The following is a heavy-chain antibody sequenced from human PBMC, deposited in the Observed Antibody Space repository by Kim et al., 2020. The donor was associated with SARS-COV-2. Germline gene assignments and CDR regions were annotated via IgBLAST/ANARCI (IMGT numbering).Heavy chain of an antibody. D-gene: IGHD6-19*01. V-gene: IGHV3-33*06. J-gene: IGHJ4*02. Sequence: DSVKGRFTISRDNSKNTLYLQRNSLRAEDTAVYYCAKPGTYSSGWYYFDYWGQGTLVTVSS. CDR3: AKPGTYSSGWYYFDY.